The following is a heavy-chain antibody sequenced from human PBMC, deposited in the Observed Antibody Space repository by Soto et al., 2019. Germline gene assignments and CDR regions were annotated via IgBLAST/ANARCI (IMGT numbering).Heavy chain of an antibody. D-gene: IGHD3-16*02. CDR1: GGSFSGYY. V-gene: IGHV4-34*02. CDR2: INHSGST. J-gene: IGHJ5*02. CDR3: ARGRGVWGSYHYNWFDP. Sequence: QVQLQQWGAGLLKPSETLSLTCAVYGGSFSGYYWSWIRQPPGKGLEWIGEINHSGSTNYNPSLKSRVTISVXXSXNXXSRKLTSVTAADTAVYYCARGRGVWGSYHYNWFDPWGQGTLVTVSS.